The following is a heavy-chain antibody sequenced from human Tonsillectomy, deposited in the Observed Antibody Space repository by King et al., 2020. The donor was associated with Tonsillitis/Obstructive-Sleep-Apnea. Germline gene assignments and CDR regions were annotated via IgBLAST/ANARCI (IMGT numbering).Heavy chain of an antibody. V-gene: IGHV3-73*02. J-gene: IGHJ3*02. CDR1: GFTFSGSA. CDR2: IRSRANSYAT. CDR3: TMLAGWELLAPFDI. D-gene: IGHD1-26*01. Sequence: VQLVESGGGLVQPGGSLKLSCVASGFTFSGSAIHWVRQASGKGLEWVARIRSRANSYATAYAASVKGRFTISRDDSENTAYLQMNSLKTEDTAVYYCTMLAGWELLAPFDIWGQGTVVTVSS.